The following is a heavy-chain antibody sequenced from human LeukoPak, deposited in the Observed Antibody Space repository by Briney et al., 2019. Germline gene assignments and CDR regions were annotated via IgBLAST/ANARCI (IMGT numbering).Heavy chain of an antibody. D-gene: IGHD5-12*01. V-gene: IGHV3-30-3*01. CDR1: GFTLSNFA. J-gene: IGHJ2*01. CDR2: LSDDGSNK. CDR3: ARGTGDYDYPLRDRWYFDL. Sequence: GRSLRLSCAASGFTLSNFAVHWVRQSPGKGLEWVAVLSDDGSNKYYAEYVRGRFTISRSTPRNTLYLQMNSLRPEDTAVYYCARGTGDYDYPLRDRWYFDLRGRGTLVTVSS.